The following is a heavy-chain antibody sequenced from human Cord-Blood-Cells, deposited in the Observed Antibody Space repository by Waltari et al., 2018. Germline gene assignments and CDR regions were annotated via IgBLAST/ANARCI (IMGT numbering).Heavy chain of an antibody. CDR2: IYSGGST. CDR3: ASSWGFGIN. D-gene: IGHD3-10*01. CDR1: AFTASSIY. J-gene: IGHJ4*02. Sequence: EVQLVESGVGLVQPGGSLILSVSASAFTASSIYMSWVRQDPGKGLEWVSVIYSGGSTYYADSVKGRFTISRDNSKNTLYLQMNSLRAEDTAVYYCASSWGFGINWGQGTLVTVSS. V-gene: IGHV3-53*01.